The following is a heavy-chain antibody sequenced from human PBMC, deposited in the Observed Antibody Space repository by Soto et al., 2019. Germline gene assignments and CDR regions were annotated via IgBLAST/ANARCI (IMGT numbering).Heavy chain of an antibody. V-gene: IGHV2-5*02. Sequence: QITLKESGPTLVKPTQTLTLTCTFSGFSLTTDRVGVGWIRQPPGEALEWLAVIYWDDSKTYRPSLETRLTITKDTSKYQVVLTMTNRDSLYTSTYYCAHAYGGRSLYGGQGTLVPVSS. D-gene: IGHD1-26*01. CDR1: GFSLTTDRVG. J-gene: IGHJ4*02. CDR2: IYWDDSK. CDR3: AHAYGGRSLY.